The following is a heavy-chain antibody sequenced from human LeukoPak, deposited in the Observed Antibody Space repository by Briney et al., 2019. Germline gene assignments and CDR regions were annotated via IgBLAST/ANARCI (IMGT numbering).Heavy chain of an antibody. CDR2: IDPSDSYT. CDR1: GYSFTSYW. V-gene: IGHV5-10-1*01. D-gene: IGHD5-12*01. Sequence: GESLKISCKGSGYSFTSYWISWVRPMPGKGLEWMGRIDPSDSYTNYSPSFQGHVTISADKSISTAYLQWSSLKASDTAMYYCARRLGYSGPVNGMDVWGQGTTVTVSS. CDR3: ARRLGYSGPVNGMDV. J-gene: IGHJ6*02.